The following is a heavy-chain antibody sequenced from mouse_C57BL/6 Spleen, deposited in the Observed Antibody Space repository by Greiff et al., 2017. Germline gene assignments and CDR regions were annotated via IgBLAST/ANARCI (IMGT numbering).Heavy chain of an antibody. J-gene: IGHJ3*01. Sequence: EVHLVESGGGLVKPGGSLKLSCAASGFTFSSYAMSWVRQTPEKRLEWVATISDGGSYTYYPDNVKGRFTISRDNAKNNQYLQMSHLKSEDTAMYYCARDYYGSSPFAYWGQGTLVTVCA. D-gene: IGHD1-1*01. CDR2: ISDGGSYT. V-gene: IGHV5-4*01. CDR1: GFTFSSYA. CDR3: ARDYYGSSPFAY.